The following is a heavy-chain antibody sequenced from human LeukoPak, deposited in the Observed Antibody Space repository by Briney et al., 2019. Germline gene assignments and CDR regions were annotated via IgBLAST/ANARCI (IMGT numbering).Heavy chain of an antibody. V-gene: IGHV1-2*02. CDR1: GYTFTSYD. Sequence: ASVKVSCKASGYTFTSYDINWVRQAPGQGLEWMGWINPNSGGTNYAQKFQGRVTMTRDTSISTAYMELSRLRSDDTAVYYCAREDYGDYLAWFDPWGQGTLVTVSS. CDR3: AREDYGDYLAWFDP. J-gene: IGHJ5*02. D-gene: IGHD4-17*01. CDR2: INPNSGGT.